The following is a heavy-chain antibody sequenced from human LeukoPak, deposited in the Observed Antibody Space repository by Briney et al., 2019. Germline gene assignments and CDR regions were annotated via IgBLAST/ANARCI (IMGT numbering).Heavy chain of an antibody. D-gene: IGHD6-6*01. CDR2: INSNSGGT. Sequence: GASVKVSCKASGYTFTGYYMHWVRQAPGQGLEWMGWINSNSGGTNYAQKFQGRVTMTRDTSISTAYMELSSLRSDDTAVYYCARDPLSSLATRQLFDSWGQGTLVTVSS. V-gene: IGHV1-2*02. CDR1: GYTFTGYY. CDR3: ARDPLSSLATRQLFDS. J-gene: IGHJ4*02.